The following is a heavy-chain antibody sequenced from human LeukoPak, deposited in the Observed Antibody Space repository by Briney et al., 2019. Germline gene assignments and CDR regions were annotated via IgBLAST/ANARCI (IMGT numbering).Heavy chain of an antibody. D-gene: IGHD3-16*01. J-gene: IGHJ2*01. CDR3: AKRIDGYDYYYRCFDL. CDR2: ISTSEDTT. V-gene: IGHV3-23*01. CDR1: GFTFSDYG. Sequence: PGGSLRLSCAASGFTFSDYGMGWVRQAPGKGLEGVSSISTSEDTTYYADSVNGRFTISRDNSRSTLYLQMNSLRAEDTAVYYCAKRIDGYDYYYRCFDLWGRGTLVTVSS.